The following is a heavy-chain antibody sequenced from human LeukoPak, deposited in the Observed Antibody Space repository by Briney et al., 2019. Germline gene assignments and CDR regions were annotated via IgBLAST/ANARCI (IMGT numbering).Heavy chain of an antibody. J-gene: IGHJ5*02. CDR2: IYPSGRT. Sequence: SDTLSLTCSVPGGSFRDSYWSWIPQSPGKGLEWIGSIYPSGRTNYNPSHQSRVTISIDTSHNLYSLELTAVTAADTALHRCARHGGASSLYTWFDPWGQGTLVSVSS. D-gene: IGHD3-16*01. CDR3: ARHGGASSLYTWFDP. V-gene: IGHV4-4*09. CDR1: GGSFRDSY.